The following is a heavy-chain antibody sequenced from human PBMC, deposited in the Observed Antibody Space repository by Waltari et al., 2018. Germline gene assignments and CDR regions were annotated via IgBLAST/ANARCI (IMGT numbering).Heavy chain of an antibody. CDR1: GFTFSKYW. CDR3: ARDLAGRDDS. V-gene: IGHV3-74*01. Sequence: EVQLVESGGGLVQPGGSLRLSCAASGFTFSKYWMHWVRQAPGKGLVLVSRINEDGKTTTYADSVKGRFTISRDNAKNTMYLQMTSLRPEDTAVYFCARDLAGRDDSWGQGTLVTVSS. D-gene: IGHD6-19*01. J-gene: IGHJ5*01. CDR2: INEDGKTT.